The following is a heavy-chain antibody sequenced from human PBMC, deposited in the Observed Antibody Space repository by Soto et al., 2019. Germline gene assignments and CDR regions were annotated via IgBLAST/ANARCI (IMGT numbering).Heavy chain of an antibody. V-gene: IGHV6-1*01. D-gene: IGHD2-15*01. Sequence: PSQTLSLTCAISGDSVSSNRAAWNWIRQSPSRGLEWLGRTYYRSKWYDDYAVSVKGRITINPDTSKNQFSLHLNSVTPEDTAVYYCASEGAASTDYGGNMDYWGPGTLVTVS. CDR3: ASEGAASTDYGGNMDY. CDR1: GDSVSSNRAA. CDR2: TYYRSKWYD. J-gene: IGHJ4*02.